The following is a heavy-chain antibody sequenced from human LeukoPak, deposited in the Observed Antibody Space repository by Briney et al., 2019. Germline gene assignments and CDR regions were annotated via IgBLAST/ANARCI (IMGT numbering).Heavy chain of an antibody. D-gene: IGHD6-19*01. CDR1: GYTFTSYY. V-gene: IGHV1-46*01. J-gene: IGHJ6*03. CDR3: ARDLKTGYSSGWYIWGYYYMDV. Sequence: ASVKVSCKASGYTFTSYYMHWVRQAPGQGLEWMGIINPSGGSTSYAQKFQGRVTMTRDMSTSTVYMELSSLRSEDTAVYYCARDLKTGYSSGWYIWGYYYMDVWGKGTTVTISS. CDR2: INPSGGST.